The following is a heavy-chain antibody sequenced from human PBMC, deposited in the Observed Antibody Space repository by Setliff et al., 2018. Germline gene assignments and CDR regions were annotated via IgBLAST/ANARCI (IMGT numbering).Heavy chain of an antibody. CDR2: IIPMFGT. V-gene: IGHV1-69*13. CDR3: AGGQPLVRKYYYYMDV. J-gene: IGHJ6*03. CDR1: GGSFSSYA. Sequence: SVKVSCKASGGSFSSYAIIWVRQAPGQGLEWMGGIIPMFGTNYAQKFQGRVTITADESTSTAYMELSSLGSEDTAVYYCAGGQPLVRKYYYYMDVWGKGTTVTVSS. D-gene: IGHD3-10*01.